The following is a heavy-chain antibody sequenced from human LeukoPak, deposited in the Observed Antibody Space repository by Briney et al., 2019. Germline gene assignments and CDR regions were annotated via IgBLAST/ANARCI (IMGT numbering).Heavy chain of an antibody. J-gene: IGHJ4*02. Sequence: ASVKVSCKASGYTFTSYGISWVRQAPGQGLDWMGWISAYNGNTNYAQKLQGRVTMTTDTSTSTAYMELRSLRSDDTAVYYCARGLFEDDSSGYYRLFDYWGQGTLVTVSS. V-gene: IGHV1-18*01. CDR3: ARGLFEDDSSGYYRLFDY. D-gene: IGHD3-22*01. CDR1: GYTFTSYG. CDR2: ISAYNGNT.